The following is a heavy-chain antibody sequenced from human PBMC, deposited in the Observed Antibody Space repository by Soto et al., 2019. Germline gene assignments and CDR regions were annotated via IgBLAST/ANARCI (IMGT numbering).Heavy chain of an antibody. CDR1: GDSMSRGDYY. J-gene: IGHJ3*02. D-gene: IGHD3-10*01. CDR2: VYHTGST. V-gene: IGHV4-30-4*01. Sequence: SETLSLTCTVSGDSMSRGDYYWSWIRLPPGKGLEWIGFVYHTGSTYYSPSLKGRVDISVDTSKNQSSLKLNSVTAADTAVYYCARDPRYDYGELSHVFERWGKGTMVTV. CDR3: ARDPRYDYGELSHVFER.